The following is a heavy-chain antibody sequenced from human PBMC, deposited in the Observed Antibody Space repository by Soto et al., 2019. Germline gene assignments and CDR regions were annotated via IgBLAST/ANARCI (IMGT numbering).Heavy chain of an antibody. V-gene: IGHV1-69*13. D-gene: IGHD3-22*01. CDR2: IIPIFGTA. J-gene: IGHJ3*02. CDR1: GGTFSSYA. CDR3: AREGRDSSGYGAFDI. Sequence: GASVKVSCKASGGTFSSYAISWVRQAPGQGLEWMGGIIPIFGTANYAQKFQGRVTITADESTSTAYMELSSLRSEDTAVYYCAREGRDSSGYGAFDIWGQGTMVTVSS.